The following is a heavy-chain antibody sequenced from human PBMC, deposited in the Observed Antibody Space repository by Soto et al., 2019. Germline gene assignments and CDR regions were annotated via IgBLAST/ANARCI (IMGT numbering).Heavy chain of an antibody. J-gene: IGHJ5*02. V-gene: IGHV3-23*01. CDR3: AKDSGSSGRYGNNWFDP. CDR2: ISSRGGST. Sequence: GGSLRLSCVASGFTISSYAMTWVRQAPGKGLEWVSVISSRGGSTYYADSVKGRFTISRDNSKNTLYLQMNSLRAEDTAVYYCAKDSGSSGRYGNNWFDPWGQGTLVTVSS. D-gene: IGHD6-19*01. CDR1: GFTISSYA.